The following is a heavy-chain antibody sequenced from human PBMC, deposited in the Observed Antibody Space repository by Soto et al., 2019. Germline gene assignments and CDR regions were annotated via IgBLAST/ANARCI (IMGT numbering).Heavy chain of an antibody. CDR1: GYPFTNYA. CDR3: ARGGDIVVVEADYGMDV. D-gene: IGHD2-15*01. J-gene: IGHJ6*01. Sequence: VSVKVCWKASGYPFTNYALHLVRQAPGQRLEWMGWINPGNGNTKSSQKFQGRVTITRDTSASTAYMELRSLRSEDTALYYCARGGDIVVVEADYGMDVWGQGTTVTVSS. V-gene: IGHV1-3*01. CDR2: INPGNGNT.